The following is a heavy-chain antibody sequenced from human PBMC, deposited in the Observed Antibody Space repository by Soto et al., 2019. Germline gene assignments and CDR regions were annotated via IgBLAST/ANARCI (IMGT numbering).Heavy chain of an antibody. CDR1: GFSLSSSGVG. CDR3: VHLLTGGRFDS. V-gene: IGHV2-5*02. D-gene: IGHD3-16*01. CDR2: IYWDDDK. J-gene: IGHJ4*02. Sequence: QITLKESGPSLVKPTETLTLTCTFSGFSLSSSGVGVAWIRQPPGKPLEWLALIYWDDDKYTSPSLKSRLTINNDTSKIQVVLLMTNMDPVDTATYFCVHLLTGGRFDSWGQGTLVTVS.